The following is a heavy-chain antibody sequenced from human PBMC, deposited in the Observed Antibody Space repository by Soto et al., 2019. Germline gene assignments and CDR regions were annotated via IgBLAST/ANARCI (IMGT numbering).Heavy chain of an antibody. CDR2: IYHSGST. J-gene: IGHJ5*02. CDR1: GGSVRDGSYY. CDR3: AGYNWNYYFDP. V-gene: IGHV4-61*01. D-gene: IGHD1-7*01. Sequence: PSETLSLTCTVSGGSVRDGSYYWAWLRQPPGKGLEWIGHIYHSGSTFYNPSLKSRVTISIDTSKSQFSLNLNSMTAADTAVYYCAGYNWNYYFDPWGQGTLVTVS.